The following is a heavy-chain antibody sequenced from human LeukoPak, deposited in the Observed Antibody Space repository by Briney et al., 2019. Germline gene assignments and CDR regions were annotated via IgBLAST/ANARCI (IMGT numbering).Heavy chain of an antibody. Sequence: GGSLRLSCAASGFTFSSYAMSWVRQAPGKGLEWVSAISGSGGSTYYADSVKGRFTISRDNSKNTLYLQMNSLRAEDTAVYYCAKDALTGTTRASAYFDYWGQGTLVTASS. CDR3: AKDALTGTTRASAYFDY. CDR1: GFTFSSYA. CDR2: ISGSGGST. D-gene: IGHD1-7*01. J-gene: IGHJ4*02. V-gene: IGHV3-23*01.